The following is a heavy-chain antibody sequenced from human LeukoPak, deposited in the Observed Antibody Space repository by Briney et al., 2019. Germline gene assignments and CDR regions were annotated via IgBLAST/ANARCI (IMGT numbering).Heavy chain of an antibody. J-gene: IGHJ1*01. D-gene: IGHD3-3*01. CDR2: IIPIFGTA. Sequence: GASVKVSCKASGYTFTSYAISWVRLAPGQGLEWMGGIIPIFGTANYAQKFQGRVTITADESTSTAYMELSSLRSEDTAVYYCAREAIFGVVSPLTEYFQHWGQGTLVTVSS. CDR3: AREAIFGVVSPLTEYFQH. CDR1: GYTFTSYA. V-gene: IGHV1-69*13.